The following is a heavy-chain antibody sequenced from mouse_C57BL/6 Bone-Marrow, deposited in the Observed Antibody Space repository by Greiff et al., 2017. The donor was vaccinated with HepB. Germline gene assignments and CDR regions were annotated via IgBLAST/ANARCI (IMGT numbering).Heavy chain of an antibody. CDR1: GFSLSTSGMG. CDR2: IYWDDDK. CDR3: ARTVVACYYAMDY. J-gene: IGHJ4*01. D-gene: IGHD1-1*01. V-gene: IGHV8-12*01. Sequence: QVQLQQSGPGILQSSQTLSLTCSFSGFSLSTSGMGVSWIRQPSGKGLEWLAHIYWDDDKRYNPSLKSRLTISKDTSRNQVFLKITSVDTADTATYYCARTVVACYYAMDYWGQGTSVTVSS.